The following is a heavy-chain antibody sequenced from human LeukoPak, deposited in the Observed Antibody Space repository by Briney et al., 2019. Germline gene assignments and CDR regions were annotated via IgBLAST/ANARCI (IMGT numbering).Heavy chain of an antibody. J-gene: IGHJ5*02. CDR1: GGSISSYY. Sequence: SDTLSLTCTVSGGSISSYYWSWIRQPPRKGLEWIGYIYYSGSTNYNPSLKSRVTISVDTSKNQFSLKLSSVTAADTAVYYCARDQNYPPDWFDPWGQGTLVTVSS. CDR2: IYYSGST. D-gene: IGHD1-7*01. CDR3: ARDQNYPPDWFDP. V-gene: IGHV4-59*12.